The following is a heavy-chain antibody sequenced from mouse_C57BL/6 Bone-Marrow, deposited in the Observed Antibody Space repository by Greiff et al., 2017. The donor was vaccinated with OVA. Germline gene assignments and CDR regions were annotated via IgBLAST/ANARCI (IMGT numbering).Heavy chain of an antibody. CDR1: GFTFSSYA. D-gene: IGHD2-5*01. CDR2: ISDGGSYT. Sequence: DVMLVESGGGLVKPGGSLKLSCAASGFTFSSYAMSWVRQTPEKRLEWVATISDGGSYTYYPDNVKGRFTISRDNAKNNLYLQMSHLKSEDTAMYYCARHSKEAMDYWGQGTSVTVSS. CDR3: ARHSKEAMDY. J-gene: IGHJ4*01. V-gene: IGHV5-4*03.